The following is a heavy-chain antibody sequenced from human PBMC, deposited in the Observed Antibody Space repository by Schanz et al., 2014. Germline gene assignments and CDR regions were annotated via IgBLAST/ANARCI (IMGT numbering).Heavy chain of an antibody. CDR1: GFTFRDYQ. D-gene: IGHD3-16*01. CDR3: ARHTAGRYAYFYYGMDV. V-gene: IGHV3-11*01. J-gene: IGHJ6*02. CDR2: ITTGSAK. Sequence: QVQLVESGGGLVKPGGSLRLSCTASGFTFRDYQMTWIRQAPGKGLEWVSYITTGSAKFYADSVKGRFTISRDNAKNSLYLQMNSLRAEDTAVYYCARHTAGRYAYFYYGMDVWGQGTTVTVSS.